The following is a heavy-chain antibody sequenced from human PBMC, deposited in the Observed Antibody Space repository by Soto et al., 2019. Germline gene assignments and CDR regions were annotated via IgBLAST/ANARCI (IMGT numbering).Heavy chain of an antibody. CDR1: GDSVSSNSAT. Sequence: SQTLSLTCAISGDSVSSNSATWDWIRQSTSRGLERLGRTYYRSKWYNDYEVSVKSRITINPDTSNNQLSLQLNSVTPDDTAVYYCARLIGNSWLDSWGQGTLVTVSS. J-gene: IGHJ5*01. CDR3: ARLIGNSWLDS. D-gene: IGHD2-8*01. V-gene: IGHV6-1*01. CDR2: TYYRSKWYN.